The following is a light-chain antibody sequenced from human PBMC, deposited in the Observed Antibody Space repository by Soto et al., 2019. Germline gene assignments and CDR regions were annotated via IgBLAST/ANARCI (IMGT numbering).Light chain of an antibody. CDR1: RSDVGAYNY. CDR3: SSFTSRLTFV. J-gene: IGLJ1*01. CDR2: EVT. Sequence: QSALTQPASVSGSPGQSIAISCTGTRSDVGAYNYVSWYQQHPGKAPKLMISEVTNRPSGVSDRFSGSKSGNTASLTIYGLQAEDEADYYCSSFTSRLTFVFGTGTKLTVL. V-gene: IGLV2-14*01.